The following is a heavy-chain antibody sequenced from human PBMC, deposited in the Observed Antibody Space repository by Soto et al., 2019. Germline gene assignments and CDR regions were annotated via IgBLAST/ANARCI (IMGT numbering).Heavy chain of an antibody. V-gene: IGHV3-23*01. CDR2: ISGSGGST. CDR1: GFTFSSYA. D-gene: IGHD6-19*01. CDR3: AKDRQWLATLNNEALDY. J-gene: IGHJ4*02. Sequence: PGGSLRLSCAASGFTFSSYAMSWVRQAPGKGLEWVSAISGSGGSTYYADSVKGRFTISRDNSKNTLYLQMNSLRAEDTAVYYCAKDRQWLATLNNEALDYWGQGTLVTVSS.